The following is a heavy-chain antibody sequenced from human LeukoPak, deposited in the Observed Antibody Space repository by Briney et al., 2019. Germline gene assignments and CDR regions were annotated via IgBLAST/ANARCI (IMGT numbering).Heavy chain of an antibody. CDR3: ARLRGDSSSLY. D-gene: IGHD6-6*01. CDR1: GYSFTNFW. CDR2: IYPGDSDT. V-gene: IGHV5-51*01. J-gene: IGHJ4*02. Sequence: GESLKISCQGSGYSFTNFWVGWVRQPPGKGLEWMGIIYPGDSDTRYSPSFQGQVTISADRSISTVYLQWSSPKASDTAMYYCARLRGDSSSLYWGQGTLVTVSS.